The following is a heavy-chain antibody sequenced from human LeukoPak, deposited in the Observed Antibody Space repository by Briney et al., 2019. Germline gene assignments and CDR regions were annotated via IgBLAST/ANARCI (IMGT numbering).Heavy chain of an antibody. CDR2: IIPIFGTA. V-gene: IGHV1-69*01. CDR1: GGTFSSYA. Sequence: SVKVSCKASGGTFSSYAISWVRQAPGQGLEWMGGIIPIFGTANYAQKFQGRVTITADESTSTAYMELSSLRSEDTAVYYYARNGRYSYGPPVDYWGQGTLVTVSS. J-gene: IGHJ4*02. D-gene: IGHD5-18*01. CDR3: ARNGRYSYGPPVDY.